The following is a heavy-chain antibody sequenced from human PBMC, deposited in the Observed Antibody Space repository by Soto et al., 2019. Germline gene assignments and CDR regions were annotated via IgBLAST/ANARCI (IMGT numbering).Heavy chain of an antibody. D-gene: IGHD6-6*01. CDR3: VRPHSSSSFNHYYYYNGMDV. Sequence: VESLKISCKGSGYSFTSYWISWVRLIPAKGLGWMGRIDPSDSYTTSSPSFQGHVTTSADKSISTPYLQWSSLKASDTAMYYCVRPHSSSSFNHYYYYNGMDVWGQGTTGTVSS. CDR1: GYSFTSYW. J-gene: IGHJ6*02. V-gene: IGHV5-10-1*01. CDR2: IDPSDSYT.